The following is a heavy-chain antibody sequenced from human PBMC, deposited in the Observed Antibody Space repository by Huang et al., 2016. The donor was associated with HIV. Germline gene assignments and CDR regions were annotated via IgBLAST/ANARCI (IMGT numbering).Heavy chain of an antibody. V-gene: IGHV3-30*18. D-gene: IGHD1-26*01. Sequence: VQLVESGGGVVQPGRSLRLACADSGVSFSTYGLHWVRPAPGKGVEWVAVISYDGSNKYYAHSVNGRFTISRDTAENKVYLQMNSLRHEDTAVYYCAKDGADEEWDIDYWGQGTLVTVSS. CDR2: ISYDGSNK. CDR3: AKDGADEEWDIDY. CDR1: GVSFSTYG. J-gene: IGHJ4*02.